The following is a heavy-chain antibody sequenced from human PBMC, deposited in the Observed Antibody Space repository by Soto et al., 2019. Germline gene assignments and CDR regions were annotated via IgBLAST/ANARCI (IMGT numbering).Heavy chain of an antibody. CDR1: GYRFTSYW. CDR2: IYPGDSET. J-gene: IGHJ3*02. D-gene: IGHD1-1*01. Sequence: PGESLKISCKGSGYRFTSYWLTWVRQMPEKGLEWMGIIYPGDSETSNSPSFQGQVTISSDKSISTAYLQWSSLKASDTAMYYCARHKLEMAKFPRGAFDSWAQGKMLTVSS. V-gene: IGHV5-51*01. CDR3: ARHKLEMAKFPRGAFDS.